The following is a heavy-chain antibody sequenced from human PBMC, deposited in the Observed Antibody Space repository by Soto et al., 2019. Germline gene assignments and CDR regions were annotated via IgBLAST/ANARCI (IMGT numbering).Heavy chain of an antibody. CDR3: ARDLGLRFLEWLPYAFDY. CDR1: GYTFTSYA. V-gene: IGHV1-3*01. J-gene: IGHJ4*02. CDR2: INAGNGNT. Sequence: GASVKVSCKASGYTFTSYAMHWVRQAPGQRLEWMGWINAGNGNTKYSQKYQGRVTITRDTSASTAYMELSSLRSEDTAVYYCARDLGLRFLEWLPYAFDYWGQGTLVTVSS. D-gene: IGHD3-3*01.